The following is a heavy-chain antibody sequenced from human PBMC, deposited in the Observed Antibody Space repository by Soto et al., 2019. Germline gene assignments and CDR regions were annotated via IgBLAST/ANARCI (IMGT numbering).Heavy chain of an antibody. J-gene: IGHJ4*02. CDR2: ISWNSGNI. V-gene: IGHV3-9*01. D-gene: IGHD1-1*01. CDR3: VRSKGGYSYGTPFAY. Sequence: DVQLEESGGALVQPGRSLRLSCAASGFTFDDYAMHWVRQVLGKGLEWVSSISWNSGNIGYADSVKGRFTTSRDNAKNSLYLQMNSLRPEDTALYSCVRSKGGYSYGTPFAYWGQGTLVSVSS. CDR1: GFTFDDYA.